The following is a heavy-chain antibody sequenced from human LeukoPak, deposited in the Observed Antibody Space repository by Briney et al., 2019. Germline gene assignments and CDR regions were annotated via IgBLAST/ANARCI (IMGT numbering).Heavy chain of an antibody. CDR2: ISGSGGST. CDR3: ARDPDYYDSSGYSR. J-gene: IGHJ4*02. D-gene: IGHD3-22*01. CDR1: GFTFSSYA. Sequence: PGGSLRLSCAASGFTFSSYAMSWVRQAPGKGLEWVSAISGSGGSTYYADSVKGRFTISRDNSKNTLYLQMNSLGAEDTAVYYCARDPDYYDSSGYSRWGQGTLVTVSS. V-gene: IGHV3-23*01.